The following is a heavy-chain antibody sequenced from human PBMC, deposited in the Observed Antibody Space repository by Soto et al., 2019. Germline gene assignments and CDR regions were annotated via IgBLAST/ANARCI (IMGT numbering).Heavy chain of an antibody. CDR2: IYATGTT. D-gene: IGHD1-1*01. CDR3: VRDGTKTLRDWFDP. Sequence: ETLSLTCTVSGASISGFYWSWIRKCAGKGLEWIGRIYATGTTDYNPSLKSRVMMSVDTSKKQFSLKLRSVTAADTAVYYCVRDGTKTLRDWFDPWGQGSPVTVSS. J-gene: IGHJ5*02. CDR1: GASISGFY. V-gene: IGHV4-4*07.